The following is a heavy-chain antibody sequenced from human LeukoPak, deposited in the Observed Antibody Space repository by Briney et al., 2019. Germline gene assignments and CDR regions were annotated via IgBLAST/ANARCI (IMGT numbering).Heavy chain of an antibody. Sequence: SETPSLTCTVSGGSISSGSYYWSWIRQPAGKGLEWIGRIYTSGSTNYNPSLKSRVTISVDTSKNQFSLKLSSVTAADTAVYYCARGEYYYGSGSWGQGTLVTVSS. V-gene: IGHV4-61*02. CDR1: GGSISSGSYY. CDR3: ARGEYYYGSGS. D-gene: IGHD3-10*01. CDR2: IYTSGST. J-gene: IGHJ4*02.